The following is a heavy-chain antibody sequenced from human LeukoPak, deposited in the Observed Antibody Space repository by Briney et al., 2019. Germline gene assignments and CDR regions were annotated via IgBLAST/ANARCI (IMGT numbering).Heavy chain of an antibody. V-gene: IGHV1-46*01. CDR3: ARGTRTKYYYDSSGFDY. J-gene: IGHJ4*02. CDR1: GYIFTSYY. Sequence: ASVKVSCKASGYIFTSYYMHWVRQAPGQGLEWMGLINPSGGSTSYAQKFQGKVTMTRDMSTSTVYMELSSLRSEDTAVYYCARGTRTKYYYDSSGFDYWGQGTLVTVSS. CDR2: INPSGGST. D-gene: IGHD3-22*01.